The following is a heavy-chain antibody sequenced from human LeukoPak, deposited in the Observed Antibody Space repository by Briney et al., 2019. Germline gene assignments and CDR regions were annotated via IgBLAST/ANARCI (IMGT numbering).Heavy chain of an antibody. CDR1: GFIVSSNY. CDR2: IYTGGNT. J-gene: IGHJ4*02. Sequence: GGSLRLSCAASGFIVSSNYMNWVRQAPGKGLEWVSVIYTGGNTYYADSVKGRFTISRDNSKNTLYLQMHSLRAEDTAVYYCAKEAFIAVAMTDWGQGTLVTVSS. V-gene: IGHV3-53*01. CDR3: AKEAFIAVAMTD. D-gene: IGHD6-19*01.